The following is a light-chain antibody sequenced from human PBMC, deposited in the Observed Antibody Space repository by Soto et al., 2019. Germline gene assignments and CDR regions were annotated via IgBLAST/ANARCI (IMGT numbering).Light chain of an antibody. J-gene: IGLJ1*01. CDR3: ASWDDSLSGYV. CDR1: TSNILRNY. Sequence: QLVLTQPPSASGNPGQRLTISCSGSTSNILRNYVYWYRQLLGTAPRLLISMNDQRPSGVPDRFSGSKSGTSASLAISGLRSEDEADYYCASWDDSLSGYVFGTGTKLTVL. CDR2: MND. V-gene: IGLV1-47*01.